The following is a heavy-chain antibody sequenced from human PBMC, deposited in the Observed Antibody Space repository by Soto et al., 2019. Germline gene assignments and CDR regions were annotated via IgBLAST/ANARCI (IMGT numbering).Heavy chain of an antibody. D-gene: IGHD5-18*01. V-gene: IGHV3-23*01. J-gene: IGHJ6*02. CDR1: GCTFSSYA. Sequence: GGSLTLSCASSGCTFSSYAMSWGRQAPGKGLEWVSAISGSGGSTYYADSVKGRFTISRDNSKNTLYLQMNSLRAEDTAVDYCANDSIQQCSSLSYAMDVWGQGTSVTVS. CDR2: ISGSGGST. CDR3: ANDSIQQCSSLSYAMDV.